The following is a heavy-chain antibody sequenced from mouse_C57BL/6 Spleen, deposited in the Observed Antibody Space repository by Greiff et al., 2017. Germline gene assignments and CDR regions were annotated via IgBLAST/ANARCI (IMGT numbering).Heavy chain of an antibody. CDR3: ARGEFCYYALVY. J-gene: IGHJ4*01. Sequence: QVQLQQSGAELAKPGASVKLSCKASGYTFTSYWMHWVKQRPGQGLEWIGYINPSSGYTKYNQKFKDKATLTADKSASTAYMQLSSLTYEDPAVYYGARGEFCYYALVYGAQGTSVTVSS. CDR1: GYTFTSYW. V-gene: IGHV1-7*01. CDR2: INPSSGYT.